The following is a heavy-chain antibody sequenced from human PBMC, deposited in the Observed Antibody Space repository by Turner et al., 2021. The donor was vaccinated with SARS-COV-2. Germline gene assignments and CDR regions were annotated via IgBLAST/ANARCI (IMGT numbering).Heavy chain of an antibody. V-gene: IGHV4-30-4*01. D-gene: IGHD3-16*01. Sequence: EQLQDSGPGLVKPSQTLSLTCTVSGDSISDGDYYWSWVRQPPGKGLEYIGHIYLGGSIDYNPSLKSRASLSVDTSSNHFSLRLSAVTAADTAMYYWGRVGNMGGRPDWGVMLNWGQGIMVTVAS. CDR1: GDSISDGDYY. J-gene: IGHJ4*02. CDR2: IYLGGSI. CDR3: GRVGNMGGRPDWGVMLN.